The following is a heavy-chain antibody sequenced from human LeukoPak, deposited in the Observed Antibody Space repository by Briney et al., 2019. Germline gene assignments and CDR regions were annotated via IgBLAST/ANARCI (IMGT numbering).Heavy chain of an antibody. V-gene: IGHV4-38-2*02. CDR2: IYHSGST. J-gene: IGHJ5*02. D-gene: IGHD6-13*01. CDR1: GYSISGGYY. Sequence: SETLSLTCTVSGYSISGGYYWGWIRQPPGKGLEWIGSIYHSGSTYYNPSLKSRVTISVDTSKNQFSLKLSSVTAADTAVYYCARDCFFSGYSSSWYAGNWFDPWGQGTLVTVSS. CDR3: ARDCFFSGYSSSWYAGNWFDP.